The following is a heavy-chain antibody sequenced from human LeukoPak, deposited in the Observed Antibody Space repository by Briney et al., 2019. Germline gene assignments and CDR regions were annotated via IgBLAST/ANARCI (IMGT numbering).Heavy chain of an antibody. J-gene: IGHJ3*02. D-gene: IGHD3-10*01. CDR1: GYSISSGFY. CDR3: ARSDGYGLVGI. V-gene: IGHV4-38-2*02. Sequence: SETLSLTCTVSGYSISSGFYWGWVRQPPGKTLEWIGSIYSSGSTYYNPSLKSRVIIIIDTPKNHFSLTLSSVTAADTAVYYCARSDGYGLVGIWGQGTMVTVSS. CDR2: IYSSGST.